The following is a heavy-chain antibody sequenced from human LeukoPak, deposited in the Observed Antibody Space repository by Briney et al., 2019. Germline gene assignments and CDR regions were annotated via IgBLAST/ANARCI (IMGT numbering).Heavy chain of an antibody. J-gene: IGHJ6*02. CDR2: ISDSGRVT. CDR1: GFSFTIYS. Sequence: GGSQRLSCAASGFSFTIYSMNWVRQAPGKGLEWVSFISDSGRVTYYADSVKGRFTISRDTATNSLYLQMNSLRAEDTAVYYCGRDRRQIYYGVDVWGQGTTVTVSS. CDR3: GRDRRQIYYGVDV. V-gene: IGHV3-48*01.